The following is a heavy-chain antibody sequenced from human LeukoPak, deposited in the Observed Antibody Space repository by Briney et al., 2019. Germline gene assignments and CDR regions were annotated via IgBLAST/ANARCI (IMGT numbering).Heavy chain of an antibody. V-gene: IGHV3-30-3*01. CDR3: ARDGGYYYDSSGYNWFDP. D-gene: IGHD3-22*01. Sequence: GGSLRLSCAASGFTFSSYAMHWVRQAPGKGLEWVAVISYDGSNKYYADSVKGRFTISRDNSKSTLYLQMNSLRAEDTAVYYCARDGGYYYDSSGYNWFDPWGQGTLVTVSS. CDR1: GFTFSSYA. CDR2: ISYDGSNK. J-gene: IGHJ5*02.